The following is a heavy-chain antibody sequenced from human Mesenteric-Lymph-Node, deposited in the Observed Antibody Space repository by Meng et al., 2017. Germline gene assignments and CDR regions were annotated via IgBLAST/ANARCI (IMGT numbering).Heavy chain of an antibody. CDR2: INHSGST. J-gene: IGHJ3*02. Sequence: GSLRLSCAVYGGSFSGYYWSWIRQPPGKGLEWIGEINHSGSTNYNPSLKSRVTISVDTSKNQFSLKLSSVTAADTAVYYCARGHVLRYFDWFRPDAFDIWGQGTMVTAS. CDR1: GGSFSGYY. V-gene: IGHV4-34*01. D-gene: IGHD3-9*01. CDR3: ARGHVLRYFDWFRPDAFDI.